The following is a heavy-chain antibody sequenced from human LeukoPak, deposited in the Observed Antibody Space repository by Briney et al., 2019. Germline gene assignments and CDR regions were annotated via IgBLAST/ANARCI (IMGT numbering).Heavy chain of an antibody. Sequence: GGSLRLSCAASGFTFDDFAMHWVRQAPGKGLEWVSSISWNSDNIAYADSVKGRFTISRDNAKNSLYLQMNSLRPEDTAMYYCAKHGLFIARGVKVVGPTWFDPWGQGTLVTVSS. V-gene: IGHV3-9*01. CDR3: AKHGLFIARGVKVVGPTWFDP. D-gene: IGHD3-10*01. J-gene: IGHJ5*02. CDR2: ISWNSDNI. CDR1: GFTFDDFA.